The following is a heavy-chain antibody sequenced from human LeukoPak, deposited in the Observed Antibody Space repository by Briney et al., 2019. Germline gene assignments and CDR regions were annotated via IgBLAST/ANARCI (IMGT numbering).Heavy chain of an antibody. CDR1: GFTFSSYG. J-gene: IGHJ4*02. D-gene: IGHD2-2*01. CDR2: IWYDGSNK. V-gene: IGHV3-33*01. CDR3: VRGKDIVVVPAAPEFDY. Sequence: GGSLRLSCAASGFTFSSYGMHWVRQAPGKGLEWVAVIWYDGSNKYYADSVKGRFTISRDNSKNTLYLQMNGLRAEDTAVYYCVRGKDIVVVPAAPEFDYWGQGTLVTVSS.